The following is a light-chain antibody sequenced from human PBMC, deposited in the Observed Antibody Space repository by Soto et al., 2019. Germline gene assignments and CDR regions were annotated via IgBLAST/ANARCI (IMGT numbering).Light chain of an antibody. Sequence: EIVLTQSPGTLSLSPGERATLSCRASQSVSSNYLAWYQQRPGQAPRLLIYDASSRATGVPDRFSGSGSGTDFTLTISRLEPEDFAVYYCQQYNNWPQTFGQGTKVDNK. CDR3: QQYNNWPQT. J-gene: IGKJ1*01. V-gene: IGKV3-20*01. CDR1: QSVSSNY. CDR2: DAS.